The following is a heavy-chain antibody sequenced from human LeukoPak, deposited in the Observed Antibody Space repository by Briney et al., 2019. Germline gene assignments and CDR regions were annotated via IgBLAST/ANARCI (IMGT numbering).Heavy chain of an antibody. CDR2: IYTSGST. J-gene: IGHJ3*02. Sequence: SETLSLTCTVSGGSISSGSYYWSWIRQPAGKGLEWIGRIYTSGSTNYNPSLKSRVTISVDTSKNQFSLKLSSVTAADTAVYYCARVGPQALYDTSLDAFDIWGQGTMVTVSS. CDR3: ARVGPQALYDTSLDAFDI. D-gene: IGHD3-22*01. V-gene: IGHV4-61*02. CDR1: GGSISSGSYY.